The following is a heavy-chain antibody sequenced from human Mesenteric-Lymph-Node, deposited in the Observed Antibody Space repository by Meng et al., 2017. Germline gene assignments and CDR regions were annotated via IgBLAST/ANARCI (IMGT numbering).Heavy chain of an antibody. CDR1: GGTFSSYA. D-gene: IGHD6-19*01. V-gene: IGHV1-69*04. CDR2: IIPILGIA. J-gene: IGHJ4*02. CDR3: ASGRSSGWEVFDY. Sequence: SVKVSCKASGGTFSSYAISWVRQAPGQGLEWMGRIIPILGIANYAQKFQGRVTITADKSTSTAYMELSSLRSEDTAVYYCASGRSSGWEVFDYWGQGTLVTVSS.